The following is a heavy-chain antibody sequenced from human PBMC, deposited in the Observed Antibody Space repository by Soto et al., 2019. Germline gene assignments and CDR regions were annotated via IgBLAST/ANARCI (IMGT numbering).Heavy chain of an antibody. D-gene: IGHD4-17*01. Sequence: QITLKESGPTLVKPTQALTLTCSFSGFSLSTGGRGVGWIRQPPGKALEWVALIYWNDDKRFSPSLRSRLTITKDTSKNQVVLTMTNVDPGDTATYYCAHRGYGDYPRDNWFDPWGQGTLFTVSS. CDR2: IYWNDDK. J-gene: IGHJ5*02. CDR1: GFSLSTGGRG. CDR3: AHRGYGDYPRDNWFDP. V-gene: IGHV2-5*01.